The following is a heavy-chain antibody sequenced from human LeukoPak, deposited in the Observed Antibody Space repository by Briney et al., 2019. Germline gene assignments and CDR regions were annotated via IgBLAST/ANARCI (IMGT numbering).Heavy chain of an antibody. J-gene: IGHJ6*02. CDR2: IYYSGST. D-gene: IGHD2-2*01. CDR3: ARRGKSCSSTSCYVGYYYGMDV. V-gene: IGHV4-39*01. Sequence: SETLSLTCTVSGGSISSYYWGWIRQPPGKGLEWIGSIYYSGSTYYNPSLKSRVTISVDTSKNQFSLKLSSVTAADTAVYYCARRGKSCSSTSCYVGYYYGMDVWGQGTTVTVSS. CDR1: GGSISSYY.